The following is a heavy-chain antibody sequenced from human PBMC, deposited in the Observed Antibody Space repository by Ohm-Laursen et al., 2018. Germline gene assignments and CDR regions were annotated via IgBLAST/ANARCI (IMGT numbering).Heavy chain of an antibody. CDR2: IYYSGST. Sequence: SETLSLTCAVSGASMIDYYWNWIRQPPGKGLEWIGYIYYSGSTKYNPSLKSRVTISVDTSKNQFSLRVRSLTAADTAVYYCARLSDSSSASWGQGTLVTVSS. CDR3: ARLSDSSSAS. J-gene: IGHJ5*01. CDR1: GASMIDYY. V-gene: IGHV4-59*08.